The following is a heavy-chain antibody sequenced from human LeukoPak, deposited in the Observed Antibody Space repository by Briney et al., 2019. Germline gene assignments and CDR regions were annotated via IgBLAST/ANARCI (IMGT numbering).Heavy chain of an antibody. V-gene: IGHV4-59*08. CDR3: ASLGHCNSSSCYAGWFDP. J-gene: IGHJ5*02. CDR2: IYYSGST. CDR1: GGFTSSYY. D-gene: IGHD2-2*01. Sequence: SSETLSLTCTVSGGFTSSYYWSWIRQSPGKGLEWIGYIYYSGSTNYNPSLRSRVTISVDTSKNQFSLKLSSVTAADTAVYYCASLGHCNSSSCYAGWFDPWGQGTLVTVSS.